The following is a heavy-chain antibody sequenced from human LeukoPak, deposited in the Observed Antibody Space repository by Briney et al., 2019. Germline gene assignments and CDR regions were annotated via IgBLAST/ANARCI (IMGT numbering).Heavy chain of an antibody. Sequence: ASVKVSCKSSGYTFTGYYMHWVRQAPGQGLEWMGWINPNSGGTNYAQKFQGRVTMTRDTSISTAYMELSRLRSDDTAVYYCARSCSGGICYHQKYYYGMDVWGQGTTVTVSS. D-gene: IGHD2-15*01. J-gene: IGHJ6*02. CDR3: ARSCSGGICYHQKYYYGMDV. CDR2: INPNSGGT. V-gene: IGHV1-2*02. CDR1: GYTFTGYY.